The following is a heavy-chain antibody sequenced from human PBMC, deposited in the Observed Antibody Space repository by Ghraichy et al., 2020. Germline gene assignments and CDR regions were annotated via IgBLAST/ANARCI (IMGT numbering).Heavy chain of an antibody. Sequence: GGSLRLSCAASGFTFSSYAMSWVRQAPGKGLEWVSAISGSGGSTYYADSVKGRFTISRDNSKNTLYLQMNSLRAEDTAVYYCLTTVVTPGEKYFDYWGQGTLVTVSS. J-gene: IGHJ4*02. CDR3: LTTVVTPGEKYFDY. CDR1: GFTFSSYA. V-gene: IGHV3-23*01. D-gene: IGHD4-23*01. CDR2: ISGSGGST.